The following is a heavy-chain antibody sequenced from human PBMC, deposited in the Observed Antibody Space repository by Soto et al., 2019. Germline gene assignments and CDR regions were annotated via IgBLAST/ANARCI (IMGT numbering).Heavy chain of an antibody. V-gene: IGHV3-30*18. D-gene: IGHD1-26*01. CDR2: ISYDGSNK. CDR3: AKDNVRSGSYHFDY. J-gene: IGHJ4*02. Sequence: QVQLVESGGGVVQPGRSLRLSCAASGFTFSSYGMHWVRQAPGKGLEWVAGISYDGSNKYYADSVKGRFTISRDKSKNTLYLQMKSLRAEDKAVYYCAKDNVRSGSYHFDYWGEGTLVTVSS. CDR1: GFTFSSYG.